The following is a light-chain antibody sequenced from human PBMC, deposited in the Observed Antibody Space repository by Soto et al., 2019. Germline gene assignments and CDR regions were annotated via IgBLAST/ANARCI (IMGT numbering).Light chain of an antibody. CDR2: LKSDGSH. CDR1: SGHNSYA. J-gene: IGLJ3*02. Sequence: QLVLTQPPSASASLGASVKLTCTLSSGHNSYAIAWHQQQPEKGPRYLMKLKSDGSHSKGDGIPDRFSGSSSGAERYLTIFSLQSEDEADYYCQTWSTDIRVFGGGTKLTVL. V-gene: IGLV4-69*01. CDR3: QTWSTDIRV.